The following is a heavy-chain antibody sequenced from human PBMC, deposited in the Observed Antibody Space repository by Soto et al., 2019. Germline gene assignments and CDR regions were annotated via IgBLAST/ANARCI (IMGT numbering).Heavy chain of an antibody. V-gene: IGHV4-30-2*01. CDR2: IYHSGST. CDR1: GGSISSGGYS. D-gene: IGHD3-22*01. Sequence: ASETLSLTCAVSGGSISSGGYSWSWIRQPPGKGLEWIGYIYHSGSTYYNPSLKSRVTISVDRSKNQFSLKLSSVTAADTAVYYCARGSKEGYYYDSSGYYGNAFDIWGQGTMVTVSS. J-gene: IGHJ3*02. CDR3: ARGSKEGYYYDSSGYYGNAFDI.